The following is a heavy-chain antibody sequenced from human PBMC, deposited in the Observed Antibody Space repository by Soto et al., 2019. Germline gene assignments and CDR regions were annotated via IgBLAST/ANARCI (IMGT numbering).Heavy chain of an antibody. J-gene: IGHJ4*02. CDR2: ISWNSGNI. CDR3: AKGAVTSIFGDFDY. D-gene: IGHD3-3*01. Sequence: EVHLVESGGGLVQPGRSLRLSCAASGFTFDDYAMHWVRQVPGKGLEWVSSISWNSGNIVYADSVKGRFTISRDSANNSLYLQMNSLRTEDTALYFCAKGAVTSIFGDFDYWGQGTLVTVSS. V-gene: IGHV3-9*01. CDR1: GFTFDDYA.